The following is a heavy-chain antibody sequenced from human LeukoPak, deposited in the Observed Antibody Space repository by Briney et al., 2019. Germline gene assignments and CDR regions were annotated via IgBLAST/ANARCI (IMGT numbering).Heavy chain of an antibody. CDR1: GYTFTNYF. Sequence: GASVKVSCKASGYTFTNYFIHWVRQAPGQGLEWMGIINPSGGSTSYAQKFQGRITLTRDTSTSTVYMELSSLRSEDTAVYYCARVLWFGELLILGYWGQGTLVTVSS. CDR3: ARVLWFGELLILGY. CDR2: INPSGGST. V-gene: IGHV1-46*01. J-gene: IGHJ4*02. D-gene: IGHD3-10*01.